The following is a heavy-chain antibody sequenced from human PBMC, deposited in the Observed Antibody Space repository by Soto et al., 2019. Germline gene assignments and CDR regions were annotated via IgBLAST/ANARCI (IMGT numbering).Heavy chain of an antibody. CDR2: IIPIFGTA. Sequence: SVKVSCKASGDTFSSYAISWVRQAPGQGLEWMGGIIPIFGTANYAQKFQGRVTITADESTSTAYMELSSLRSEDTAVYYCARDHIVVVPAAIRAGGWFDPWGQGTLVTVSS. CDR1: GDTFSSYA. D-gene: IGHD2-2*02. CDR3: ARDHIVVVPAAIRAGGWFDP. V-gene: IGHV1-69*13. J-gene: IGHJ5*02.